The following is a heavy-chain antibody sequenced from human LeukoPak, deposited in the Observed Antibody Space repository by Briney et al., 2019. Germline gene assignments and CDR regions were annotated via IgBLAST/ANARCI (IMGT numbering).Heavy chain of an antibody. Sequence: ASVKVSCTASGYTFTDYFMNWMRHAPRQRLEWMGWINAGNGNTKYSQKLQGRVTITRDTSSSTAYMQLSSLRSEDTAVYYCARGGSSGWPFDYWGQGTLVTVSS. CDR1: GYTFTDYF. J-gene: IGHJ4*02. CDR2: INAGNGNT. V-gene: IGHV1/OR15-3*01. D-gene: IGHD6-19*01. CDR3: ARGGSSGWPFDY.